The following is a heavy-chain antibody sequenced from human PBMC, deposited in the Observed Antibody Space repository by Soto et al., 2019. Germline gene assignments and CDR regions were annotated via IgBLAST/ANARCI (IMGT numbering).Heavy chain of an antibody. J-gene: IGHJ6*02. Sequence: SVKVSFKASGGTFSSYAISWVRQAPGQGLEWMGGIIPIFGTANYAQKFQGRVTITADESTSTAYMELSSLRSEDTAVYYCARDPRGLRDYYGMDVWGQGTTVTVSS. V-gene: IGHV1-69*13. CDR2: IIPIFGTA. CDR3: ARDPRGLRDYYGMDV. CDR1: GGTFSSYA. D-gene: IGHD3-10*01.